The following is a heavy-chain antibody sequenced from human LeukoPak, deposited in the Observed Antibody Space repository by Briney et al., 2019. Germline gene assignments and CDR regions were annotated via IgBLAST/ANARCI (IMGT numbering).Heavy chain of an antibody. CDR1: GFTFSSYA. Sequence: GASLGLSCAASGFTFSSYAMSWVRQAPGKGLEWVSGISGSGGGTFYADSVEGRFTISRDSSQNTLYLQINSLRAEDTAVYSCARRALVVATSYWYFDLWGRGTLVTVSS. D-gene: IGHD2-15*01. V-gene: IGHV3-23*01. CDR3: ARRALVVATSYWYFDL. J-gene: IGHJ2*01. CDR2: ISGSGGGT.